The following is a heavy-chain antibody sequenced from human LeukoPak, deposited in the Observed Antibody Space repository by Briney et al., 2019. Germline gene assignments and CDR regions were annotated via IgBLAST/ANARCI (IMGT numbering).Heavy chain of an antibody. CDR3: ARGGAARLHFQN. J-gene: IGHJ1*01. CDR1: GGSISTYY. Sequence: SETPSLTCTVSGGSISTYYWNWIRQPPGKGLEWIGYIYHSGSTNYNPSLQSRVTISVDTSKNQFSLNLNSVTAADTAVYYCARGGAARLHFQNWGQGTLVTVSS. CDR2: IYHSGST. D-gene: IGHD6-6*01. V-gene: IGHV4-59*01.